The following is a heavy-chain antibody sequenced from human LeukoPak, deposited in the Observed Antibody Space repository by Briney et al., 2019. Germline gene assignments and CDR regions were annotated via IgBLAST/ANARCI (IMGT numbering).Heavy chain of an antibody. CDR1: GYTFTELS. V-gene: IGHV1-24*01. D-gene: IGHD6-13*01. CDR3: ARVASAAGYSSSPVGNWFDP. J-gene: IGHJ5*02. CDR2: FEPEDGET. Sequence: ASVKVSCKASGYTFTELSMHWVRQAPGKGLEWMGGFEPEDGETNYAQKLQGRVTMTGDTSTDTAYMEMSSLRSEDTAVYYRARVASAAGYSSSPVGNWFDPWGQGTLVTVSS.